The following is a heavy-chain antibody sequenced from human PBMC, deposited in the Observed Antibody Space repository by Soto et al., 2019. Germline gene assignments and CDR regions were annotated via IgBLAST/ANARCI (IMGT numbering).Heavy chain of an antibody. V-gene: IGHV4-34*01. J-gene: IGHJ4*02. CDR3: ARDKITGLFDY. CDR2: INHSGST. Sequence: QVQLQQWGAGLLKPSETLSLTCAVYGGSFSGYYWTWIRQPPGTGLEWIGEINHSGSTNYNPSLKSIGTISVDTSKNQFSLKLTSVTAADTAVYYCARDKITGLFDYWGQGTLVTVSS. CDR1: GGSFSGYY. D-gene: IGHD2-8*02.